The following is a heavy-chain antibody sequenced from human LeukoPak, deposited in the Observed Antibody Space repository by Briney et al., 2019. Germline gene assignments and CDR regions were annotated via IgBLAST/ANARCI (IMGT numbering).Heavy chain of an antibody. CDR2: IYSGGST. V-gene: IGHV3-53*01. CDR3: AREHGSDNYFDY. CDR1: GGTFISYA. Sequence: SCKASGGTFISYAMNWVRQAPGKGLEWVSVIYSGGSTYYADSVKGRFTISRDNSKNTLYLQMNSLRAEDTAVYYCAREHGSDNYFDYWGQGTLVTVSS. D-gene: IGHD1-26*01. J-gene: IGHJ4*02.